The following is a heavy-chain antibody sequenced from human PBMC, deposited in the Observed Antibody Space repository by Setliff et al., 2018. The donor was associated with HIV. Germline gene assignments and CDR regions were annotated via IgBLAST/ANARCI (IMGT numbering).Heavy chain of an antibody. V-gene: IGHV3-7*01. CDR2: IKEDGSEK. J-gene: IGHJ3*02. CDR1: GFTFSSYW. Sequence: PGGSLRLSCAASGFTFSSYWMSWVRQAPGKGLEWVANIKEDGSEKYSVDSGKGRFSIFRDNSNNSLYLQMNSLRAEDTAVYFCARAASYYNFWSGYNPHAFDIWGQGTMVTVPS. CDR3: ARAASYYNFWSGYNPHAFDI. D-gene: IGHD3-3*01.